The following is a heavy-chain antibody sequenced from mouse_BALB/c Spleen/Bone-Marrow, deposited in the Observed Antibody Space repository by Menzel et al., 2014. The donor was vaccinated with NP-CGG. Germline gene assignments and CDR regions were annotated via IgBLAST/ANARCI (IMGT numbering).Heavy chain of an antibody. Sequence: QVQLQQSGAELVKPGASVKLSCKASGYTFTSYYMYWVKRRPGQGLEWIGEINHSNGYTNFNEKFKSEATLTVDKSSSTAYMQLSSLTSEDSAVYYCTREGAYWGQGTLVTVSA. J-gene: IGHJ3*01. CDR2: INHSNGYT. V-gene: IGHV1S81*02. CDR1: GYTFTSYY. CDR3: TREGAY.